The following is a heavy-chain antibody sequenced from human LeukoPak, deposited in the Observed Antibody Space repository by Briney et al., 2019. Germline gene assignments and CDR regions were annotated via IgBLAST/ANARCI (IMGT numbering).Heavy chain of an antibody. Sequence: SETLSLTCAVYGGSFSGYYWSWIRQPPGKGLEWIGEINHSGSTNYNPSLKSRVTISVDTSKNQFSLKLSSVTAADTAVYYCARAPNCSSTSCYRFFDYWGLGTLVTVSS. V-gene: IGHV4-34*01. D-gene: IGHD2-2*01. CDR3: ARAPNCSSTSCYRFFDY. CDR2: INHSGST. CDR1: GGSFSGYY. J-gene: IGHJ4*02.